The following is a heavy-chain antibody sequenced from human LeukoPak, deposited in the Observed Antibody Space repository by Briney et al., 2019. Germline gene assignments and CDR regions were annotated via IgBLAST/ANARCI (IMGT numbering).Heavy chain of an antibody. CDR1: GLTFSSYA. J-gene: IGHJ3*02. Sequence: GGSLRLSCAASGLTFSSYAMRWVRQAPGKGLEWVAVISYDGSNKYYADSVKGRFTISRDNSKNTLYLQMNSLRAEDTAVYYCARQRNDNYYDSSGYYPAAFDIWGQGTMVTVSS. V-gene: IGHV3-30*04. CDR2: ISYDGSNK. D-gene: IGHD3-22*01. CDR3: ARQRNDNYYDSSGYYPAAFDI.